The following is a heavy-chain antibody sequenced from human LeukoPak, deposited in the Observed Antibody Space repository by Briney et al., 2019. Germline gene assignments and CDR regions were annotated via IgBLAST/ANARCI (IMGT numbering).Heavy chain of an antibody. CDR2: ISAYNGNT. CDR3: GRDGYNLGLYYFDY. Sequence: ASVKVSCKASGYTFTSYGISWVRQAPGQGLEWMGWISAYNGNTNYAQKLQGRVTMTTDTSTSTAYMELRSLRSDDTAVYYCGRDGYNLGLYYFDYWGQGTLVTVSS. V-gene: IGHV1-18*01. CDR1: GYTFTSYG. J-gene: IGHJ4*02. D-gene: IGHD5-24*01.